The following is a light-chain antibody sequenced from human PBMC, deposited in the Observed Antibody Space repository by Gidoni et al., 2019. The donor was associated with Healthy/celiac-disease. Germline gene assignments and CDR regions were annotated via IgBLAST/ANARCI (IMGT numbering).Light chain of an antibody. Sequence: QSALTQPASVYGSPGQSITISCPGTSSDVGSYNLVSWYQQHPGKAPKLMIYECSKRPSGVSNRFSGSKSGNTASLTISGLQAEDEADYYCCSYAGSSTWVFGGGTKLTVL. CDR2: ECS. CDR3: CSYAGSSTWV. J-gene: IGLJ3*02. V-gene: IGLV2-23*01. CDR1: SSDVGSYNL.